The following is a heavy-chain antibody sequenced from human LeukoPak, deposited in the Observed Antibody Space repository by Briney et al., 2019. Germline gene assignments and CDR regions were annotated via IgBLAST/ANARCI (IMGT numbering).Heavy chain of an antibody. CDR1: GTTFGLSA. J-gene: IGHJ3*02. Sequence: ASVKVSCKVSGTTFGLSAIIWVRQAPGQGLQWMGGSIPIFSRADYAQRFQDRITISWDASTGTDYMELRSITFDDTAVYYCARVGPPRRDHYYPSSGDYLPVFEIWGHGTMVTVSS. CDR3: ARVGPPRRDHYYPSSGDYLPVFEI. CDR2: SIPIFSRA. V-gene: IGHV1-69*13. D-gene: IGHD3-22*01.